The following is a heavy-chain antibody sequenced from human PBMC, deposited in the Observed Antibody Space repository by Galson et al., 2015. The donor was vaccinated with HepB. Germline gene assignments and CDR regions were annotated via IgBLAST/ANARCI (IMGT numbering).Heavy chain of an antibody. CDR3: ARGEPIDY. Sequence: ETLSLTCTVSGGSLSNYYWNWIRQSPGKGLEWIGYIYYTGITVYKPSLESRVTLSVDTSKNRVSLKLTSLTAADTAVYYCARGEPIDYWGQGTLVTVSS. CDR1: GGSLSNYY. J-gene: IGHJ4*02. D-gene: IGHD1-26*01. V-gene: IGHV4-59*01. CDR2: IYYTGIT.